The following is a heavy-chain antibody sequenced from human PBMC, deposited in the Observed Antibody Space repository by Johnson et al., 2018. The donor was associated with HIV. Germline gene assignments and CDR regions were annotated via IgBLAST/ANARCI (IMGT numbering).Heavy chain of an antibody. V-gene: IGHV3-30*19. CDR1: GFSFSDYN. D-gene: IGHD3-16*01. Sequence: QEQLVESGGGVVQPGRSLRLSCAASGFSFSDYNMHWVRQAPGKGLEWVAVTWFDGRNKYYADSVKGRFTISRDNSKNTLYLQMNSLRAEGTAVYYCARPLGPPLWHDAFDIWGQGTMVTVSS. J-gene: IGHJ3*02. CDR2: TWFDGRNK. CDR3: ARPLGPPLWHDAFDI.